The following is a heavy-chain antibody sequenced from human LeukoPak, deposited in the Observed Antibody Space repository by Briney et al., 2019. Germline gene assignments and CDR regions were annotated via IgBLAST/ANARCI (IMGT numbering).Heavy chain of an antibody. J-gene: IGHJ6*02. D-gene: IGHD4-17*01. CDR1: GGTFSSYA. CDR2: IIPIFGTA. V-gene: IGHV1-69*13. CDR3: ASHGDNPQGYYYGMDV. Sequence: SVKVSCKASGGTFSSYAISWVRQALGQGLEWMGGIIPIFGTANYAQKFQGRVTITADESTSTAYMELSSLRSEDTAVYYCASHGDNPQGYYYGMDVWGQGTTVTVSS.